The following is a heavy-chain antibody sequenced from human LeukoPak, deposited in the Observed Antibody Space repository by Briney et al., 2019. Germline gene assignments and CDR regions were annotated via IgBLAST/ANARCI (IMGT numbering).Heavy chain of an antibody. CDR3: ARTASSIAAAGSPTYYFDY. J-gene: IGHJ4*02. CDR1: GYTFTSYG. V-gene: IGHV1-69*13. Sequence: GASVKVSCKASGYTFTSYGISWVRQAPGQGLEWMGGIIPIFGTANYAQKFQGRVTITADESTSTAYMELSSLRSEDTAVYYCARTASSIAAAGSPTYYFDYWGQGTLVTVSS. CDR2: IIPIFGTA. D-gene: IGHD6-13*01.